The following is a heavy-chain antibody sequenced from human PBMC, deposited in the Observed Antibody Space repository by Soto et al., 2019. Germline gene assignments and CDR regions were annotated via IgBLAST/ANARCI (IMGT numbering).Heavy chain of an antibody. CDR2: IYHSGST. J-gene: IGHJ4*02. D-gene: IGHD3-22*01. CDR1: GGSISSGGYS. V-gene: IGHV4-30-2*01. CDR3: ARAIPLWDSSGSVFDY. Sequence: KPSETLSLTCAVSGGSISSGGYSWSWIRQPPGKGLEWIGYIYHSGSTYYNPSLKSRVTISVDRSKNQFSLKLSSVTAADTAVYYCARAIPLWDSSGSVFDYWGQGTLVTVSS.